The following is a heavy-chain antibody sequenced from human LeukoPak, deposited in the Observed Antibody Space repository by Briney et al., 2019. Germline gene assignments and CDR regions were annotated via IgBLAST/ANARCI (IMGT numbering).Heavy chain of an antibody. V-gene: IGHV3-20*04. J-gene: IGHJ4*02. CDR2: INWNGGST. D-gene: IGHD3/OR15-3a*01. CDR1: GFTFDDYG. Sequence: GGSLRLSCAASGFTFDDYGMSWVRQAPGKGLEWVSGINWNGGSTGYADSVKGRFTISRDNAKNSLYLQMNSLRAEDTALYYCARDFDFPQINYFDYWGQGTLVTVSS. CDR3: ARDFDFPQINYFDY.